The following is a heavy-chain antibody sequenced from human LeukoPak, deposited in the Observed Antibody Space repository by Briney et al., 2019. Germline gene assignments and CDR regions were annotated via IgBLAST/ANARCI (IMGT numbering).Heavy chain of an antibody. CDR3: TRDLGQWLLQGIFFDY. D-gene: IGHD5-12*01. V-gene: IGHV1-18*01. Sequence: ASVKVSCKVFAYTLSSNGISWVRQAPGQGPEWMGWISAYSTYNGNTNYAQKFQGRVTMTTDTSTSTAYMELRSLRSDDTAVYYCTRDLGQWLLQGIFFDYWGQGTLVTVSS. CDR2: ISAYSTYNGNT. CDR1: AYTLSSNG. J-gene: IGHJ4*02.